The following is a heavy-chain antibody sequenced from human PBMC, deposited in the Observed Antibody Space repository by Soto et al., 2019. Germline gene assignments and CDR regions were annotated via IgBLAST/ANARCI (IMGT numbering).Heavy chain of an antibody. CDR1: GFTFSTYA. V-gene: IGHV3-23*03. J-gene: IGHJ6*03. CDR3: AKGVRWLPYMDV. D-gene: IGHD5-12*01. CDR2: ISNGGSTT. Sequence: GGSLRLSCAASGFTFSTYAMSWVRQSPGKGLEWVSVISNGGSTTYYADSVKGRFTISRDNSKNTLYLQMNSLRGEDTAAYYCAKGVRWLPYMDVWGKGTTVTVSS.